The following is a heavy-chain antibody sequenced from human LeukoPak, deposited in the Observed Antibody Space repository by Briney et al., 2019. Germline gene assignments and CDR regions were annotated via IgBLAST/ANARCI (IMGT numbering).Heavy chain of an antibody. CDR2: ISYDGSNK. D-gene: IGHD3-9*01. Sequence: PGRSLRLSCASSGFTFSSYGMHWVRQAPCKGLEWVAVISYDGSNKYYADSVKGRFTISRDNSKNTLYLQMNSLRADDTAVYYCAKGLRYSDNWGQGTLVTVSS. V-gene: IGHV3-30*18. CDR3: AKGLRYSDN. CDR1: GFTFSSYG. J-gene: IGHJ4*02.